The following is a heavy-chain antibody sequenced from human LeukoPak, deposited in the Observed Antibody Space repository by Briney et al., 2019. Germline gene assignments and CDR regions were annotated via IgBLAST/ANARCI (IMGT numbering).Heavy chain of an antibody. D-gene: IGHD5-24*01. Sequence: PVGSLRLSCATSGFIFSHHGMNWVRQAPGKGLEWVSGIRADAVTTYYADSVKGRFIISRDNSKNTVYLQMNSLSAEDAAVYYCVKDDGWVQYANWGQGTLVTVSS. V-gene: IGHV3-23*01. CDR2: IRADAVTT. CDR3: VKDDGWVQYAN. J-gene: IGHJ4*02. CDR1: GFIFSHHG.